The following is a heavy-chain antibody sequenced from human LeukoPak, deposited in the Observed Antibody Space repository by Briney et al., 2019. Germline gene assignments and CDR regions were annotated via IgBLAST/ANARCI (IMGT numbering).Heavy chain of an antibody. CDR2: ISWDGGST. CDR1: GFTFDDYT. Sequence: GGSLGLSCAASGFTFDDYTMHWVRQAPGKGLEWVSLISWDGGSTYYADSVKGRFTISRDNSKNTLYLQMNSLRAEDTAVYYCAKLLIEYYYDSSGYLDYWGQGTLVTVSS. V-gene: IGHV3-43*01. D-gene: IGHD3-22*01. CDR3: AKLLIEYYYDSSGYLDY. J-gene: IGHJ4*02.